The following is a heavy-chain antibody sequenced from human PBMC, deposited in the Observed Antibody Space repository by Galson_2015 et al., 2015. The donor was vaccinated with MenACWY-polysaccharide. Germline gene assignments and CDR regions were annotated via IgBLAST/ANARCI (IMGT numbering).Heavy chain of an antibody. CDR2: MSSNGGA. V-gene: IGHV4-61*01. Sequence: ETLSLTCTVSGASVSSTTDYWSWLRQPPGKGLEWIGFMSSNGGANRNPSLKSRVTISIDTSKNRFSLRLNSVTAADTAMYYCAREPTYSGSFGWFDSWGQGTLVTVSP. CDR1: GASVSSTTDY. CDR3: AREPTYSGSFGWFDS. D-gene: IGHD1-26*01. J-gene: IGHJ5*01.